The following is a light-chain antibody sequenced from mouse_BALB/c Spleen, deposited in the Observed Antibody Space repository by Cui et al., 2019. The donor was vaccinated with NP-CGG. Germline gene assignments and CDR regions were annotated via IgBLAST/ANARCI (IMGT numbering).Light chain of an antibody. CDR2: GAN. CDR1: TGAATTTNY. Sequence: AVTPESAPPTSPGDTVTLTSRPTTGAATTTNYSNCFQEEPDHLFTGRISGANNRAPGVPAGISGALIGEKDALTITGAQTEDEAIYFCAIWYSNHWVFGGGTKLTVL. CDR3: AIWYSNHWV. V-gene: IGLV1*01. J-gene: IGLJ1*01.